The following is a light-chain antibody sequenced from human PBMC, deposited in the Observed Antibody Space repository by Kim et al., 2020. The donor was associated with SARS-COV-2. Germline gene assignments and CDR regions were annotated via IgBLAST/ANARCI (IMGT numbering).Light chain of an antibody. Sequence: SPGKGAPLSCRASQGLRGIYLACSRKGPGQPPRLLIYGASRRATGIPDRFGGSGCGTDFPLTISRLGPEDFAVYSGQQYGSSLWTFGQGAKVDIK. V-gene: IGKV3-20*01. CDR1: QGLRGIY. CDR3: QQYGSSLWT. CDR2: GAS. J-gene: IGKJ1*01.